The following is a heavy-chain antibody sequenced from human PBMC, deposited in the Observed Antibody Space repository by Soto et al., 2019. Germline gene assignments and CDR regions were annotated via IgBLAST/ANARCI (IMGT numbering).Heavy chain of an antibody. CDR1: GFTVSSYD. Sequence: QVQQGESGGGVVQPGRSLRLSCAASGFTVSSYDMHWVRQAPGKGLEWVAVISYEGSNKYYADSVKGRFTISRDNSKKTLYLQMNSLRAEDTAVYYCAKAKGLSDWNDVKDYWGQGTLVTVSP. CDR3: AKAKGLSDWNDVKDY. V-gene: IGHV3-30*18. D-gene: IGHD1-1*01. CDR2: ISYEGSNK. J-gene: IGHJ4*02.